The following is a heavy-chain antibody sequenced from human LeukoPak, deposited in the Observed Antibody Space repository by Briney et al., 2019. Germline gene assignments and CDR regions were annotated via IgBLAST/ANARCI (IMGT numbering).Heavy chain of an antibody. CDR2: IWYDGSNT. J-gene: IGHJ4*02. Sequence: TRGSRRHSWAEYGFALNSSAIHWVRQAAGNGLEMEAVIWYDGSNTYYADSVKGRYTSSRANSKNTFYLQMSSRRAEDTAVYYCARDLQAEASFLSGHGFDYWGEGTLVTASS. CDR3: ARDLQAEASFLSGHGFDY. V-gene: IGHV3-33*01. CDR1: GFALNSSA. D-gene: IGHD3-3*01.